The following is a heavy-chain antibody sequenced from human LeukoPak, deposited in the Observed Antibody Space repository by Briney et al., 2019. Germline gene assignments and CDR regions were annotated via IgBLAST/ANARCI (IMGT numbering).Heavy chain of an antibody. CDR3: AKDTPQFAELPYYYHLDA. Sequence: PGGSLRLSCAASGFTFRTYGIHWVRQAPGKGLEWVSSIRYDGAKRFYADSVKGRFTISRDNSKNMLYLHMNSLRPEDTALYFCAKDTPQFAELPYYYHLDAWGKGTTVTVSS. D-gene: IGHD3-10*01. CDR1: GFTFRTYG. V-gene: IGHV3-30*02. CDR2: IRYDGAKR. J-gene: IGHJ6*03.